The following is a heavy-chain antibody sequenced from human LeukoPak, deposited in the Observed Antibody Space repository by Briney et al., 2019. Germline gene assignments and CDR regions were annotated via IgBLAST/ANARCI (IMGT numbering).Heavy chain of an antibody. J-gene: IGHJ4*02. CDR2: TSSSGSSI. CDR3: ATYASSWYLDY. V-gene: IGHV3-48*03. D-gene: IGHD6-13*01. Sequence: PGGSLRLSCATSGFTFSSYEMNWVRQAPGKGLEWASYTSSSGSSIYYADSVKGRFTISRDNAKNSLYLQMNSLRAEDTAVYYCATYASSWYLDYWGQGTLVTVSS. CDR1: GFTFSSYE.